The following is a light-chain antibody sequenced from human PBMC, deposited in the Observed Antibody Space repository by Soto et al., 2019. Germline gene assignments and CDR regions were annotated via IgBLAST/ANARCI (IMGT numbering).Light chain of an antibody. Sequence: EIVMTQSPATLSVSPGERATLSCRASQSVSSNLAWYQQKPGQAPRLLIYGASTRATGIPARFSGSGSGTDFTPTISRLEPEDFAVYYCQQYGSSPDTFGQGTRLEIK. V-gene: IGKV3-15*01. CDR3: QQYGSSPDT. J-gene: IGKJ5*01. CDR2: GAS. CDR1: QSVSSN.